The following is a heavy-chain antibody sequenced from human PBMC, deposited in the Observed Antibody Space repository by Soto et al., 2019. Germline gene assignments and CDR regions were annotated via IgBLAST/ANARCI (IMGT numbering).Heavy chain of an antibody. D-gene: IGHD2-2*01. J-gene: IGHJ5*01. CDR3: ARDRYCTSTSCYSPVDS. Sequence: PGGSLRLSCEASGFTFSDYSMNWVSPAPWKGLEWISYISRSGLTIYYADSVQGRFTISRDNAQNSLYLQMDSLRDEDTAVYYCARDRYCTSTSCYSPVDSWGRGTLVTVSS. CDR2: ISRSGLTI. CDR1: GFTFSDYS. V-gene: IGHV3-48*02.